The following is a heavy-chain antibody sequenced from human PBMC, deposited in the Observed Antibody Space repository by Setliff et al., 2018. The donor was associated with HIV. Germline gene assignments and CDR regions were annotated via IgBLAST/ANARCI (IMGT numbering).Heavy chain of an antibody. J-gene: IGHJ4*02. CDR3: ARDPTTGVDY. CDR1: GDSISSSSYY. CDR2: ISISGDT. Sequence: SETLSLTCTVSGDSISSSSYYWSWIRQPAGKRLEWIGRISISGDTNYNPSLKSRATMSLDTSKNQFSLKLNSVTAADTAMYYCARDPTTGVDYWGQGTLVTVSS. V-gene: IGHV4-61*02. D-gene: IGHD4-4*01.